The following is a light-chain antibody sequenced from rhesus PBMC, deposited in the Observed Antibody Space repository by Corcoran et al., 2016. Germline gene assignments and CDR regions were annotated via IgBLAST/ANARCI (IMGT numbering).Light chain of an antibody. J-gene: IGKJ4*01. Sequence: DIQMTQSPSALSASVGDRVTISCRASQNIYSNLAWYQQKPGKAPKLLIYGASSLKTGIPSRFSGSGSGTDFTLTISGLQPEDSAAYYCQQYYGYPPTFGGGTKVELK. CDR1: QNIYSN. CDR3: QQYYGYPPT. CDR2: GAS. V-gene: IGKV1-44*01.